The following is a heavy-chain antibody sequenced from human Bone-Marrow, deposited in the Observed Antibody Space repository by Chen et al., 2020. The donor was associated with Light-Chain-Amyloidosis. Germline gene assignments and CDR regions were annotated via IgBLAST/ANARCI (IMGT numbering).Heavy chain of an antibody. J-gene: IGHJ4*02. D-gene: IGHD3-22*01. CDR2: IYPADSDT. CDR3: ARPNDSSGDLLDY. V-gene: IGHV5-51*01. Sequence: EVQLVQSGAEVTRPGESLTISCTASGYISTRHWIGWVRQMPGKGLDWMGVIYPADSDTRYSPSFQGRVTMSADKSVSTAYLQGNSLQASDTAMYYCARPNDSSGDLLDYWGQGTLVTVSS. CDR1: GYISTRHW.